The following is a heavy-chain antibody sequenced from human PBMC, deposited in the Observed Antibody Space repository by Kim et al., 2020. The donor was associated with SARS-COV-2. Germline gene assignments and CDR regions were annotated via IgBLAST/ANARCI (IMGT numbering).Heavy chain of an antibody. CDR2: INHSGST. V-gene: IGHV4-34*01. CDR1: GGSFSGYY. CDR3: ARGGLLWFGELPWFDP. D-gene: IGHD3-10*01. Sequence: SETLSLTCAVYGGSFSGYYWSWIRQPPGKGLEWIGEINHSGSTNYNPSLKSRVTISVDTSKNQFSLKLSSVTAADTAVYYCARGGLLWFGELPWFDPWGQGTLVTVSS. J-gene: IGHJ5*02.